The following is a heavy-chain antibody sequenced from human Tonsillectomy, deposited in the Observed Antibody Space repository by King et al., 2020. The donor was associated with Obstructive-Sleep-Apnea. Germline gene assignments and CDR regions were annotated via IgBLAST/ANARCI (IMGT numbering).Heavy chain of an antibody. D-gene: IGHD6-19*01. CDR1: GFTFSSYA. CDR2: ISYDGSNK. J-gene: IGHJ4*02. V-gene: IGHV3-30*04. CDR3: AREEARYSSGWYGLGGFDY. Sequence: VQLVESGGGVVQPGRSLRLSCAASGFTFSSYAMHWVRQAPGKGLEWVAVISYDGSNKYYADSVKGRFTISRENSKNKLYLQMNSLRAEDTAGDYCAREEARYSSGWYGLGGFDYWGQGTLVTVSS.